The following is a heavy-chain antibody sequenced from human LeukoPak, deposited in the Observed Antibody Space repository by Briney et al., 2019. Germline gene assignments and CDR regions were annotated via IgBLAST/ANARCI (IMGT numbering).Heavy chain of an antibody. CDR3: ARDLSHFDS. J-gene: IGHJ4*02. V-gene: IGHV3-23*01. CDR2: ISRSGEIS. Sequence: SGGSLRLSCAASGFTFRDFAMNWVRQAPGKGLEWVSIISRSGEISYHANSVTGRFTISRDNSKSTLYLQMNSLKAEDTAVYYCARDLSHFDSWGQGTLVTVSS. CDR1: GFTFRDFA.